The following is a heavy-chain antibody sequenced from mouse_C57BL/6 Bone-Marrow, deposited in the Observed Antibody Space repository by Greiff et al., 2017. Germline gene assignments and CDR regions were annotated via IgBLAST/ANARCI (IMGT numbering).Heavy chain of an antibody. Sequence: EVQLQQSGAELVRPGASVKLSCTASGFNIKDDYIHWVKQRPEQGLAWIGWIDPEIGDTEYASKFQGKAPITSDTSSNTAYLQLSSLTSEDTAVYYCSSFDGNYFDFWGQGTPLTVAS. CDR1: GFNIKDDY. CDR3: SSFDGNYFDF. V-gene: IGHV14-4*01. D-gene: IGHD2-3*01. J-gene: IGHJ2*01. CDR2: IDPEIGDT.